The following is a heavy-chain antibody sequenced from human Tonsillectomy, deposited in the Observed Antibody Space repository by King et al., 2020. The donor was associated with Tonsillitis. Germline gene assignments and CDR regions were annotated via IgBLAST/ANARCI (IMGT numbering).Heavy chain of an antibody. CDR3: ARDSLTATRAFDL. J-gene: IGHJ2*01. V-gene: IGHV3-7*03. CDR1: GFTFSSYW. Sequence: VQLVQSGGGLVQPGGSLRLSCSASGFTFSSYWMSWVRQAPGKGLEWVANIKQDGSEAYYVDSVTGRLTISRDKAENSLYLQMNSLSAEDTAVYYCARDSLTATRAFDLWGRGTLVTVSS. CDR2: IKQDGSEA. D-gene: IGHD1-14*01.